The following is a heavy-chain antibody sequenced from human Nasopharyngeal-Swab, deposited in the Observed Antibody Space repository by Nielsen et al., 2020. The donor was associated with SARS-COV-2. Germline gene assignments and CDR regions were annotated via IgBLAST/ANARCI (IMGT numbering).Heavy chain of an antibody. CDR3: ARGDGRYYFDY. Sequence: SVKVSCKASGGTFSSYAISWVRQAPGQGLEWMGGIIPILGIANYAQKFQGRVTITADKSTSTAYMELSSLRSEGTAVYYCARGDGRYYFDYWGQGTLVTVSS. V-gene: IGHV1-69*10. CDR2: IIPILGIA. CDR1: GGTFSSYA. D-gene: IGHD5-24*01. J-gene: IGHJ4*02.